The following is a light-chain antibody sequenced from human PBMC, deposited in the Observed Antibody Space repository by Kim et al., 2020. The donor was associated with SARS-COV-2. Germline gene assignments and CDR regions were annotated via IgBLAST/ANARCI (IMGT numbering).Light chain of an antibody. CDR1: STDVGHYNY. J-gene: IGLJ3*02. Sequence: QSALTQPRSVSGSPGQSVTISCTGDSTDVGHYNYVSWYQQHPGKAPKLIIYDVIERPSGVPDRFSGSKSGNTASLTISGLQAEDEADYYCCSFADDSTWVFGGGAKLTVL. CDR2: DVI. V-gene: IGLV2-11*01. CDR3: CSFADDSTWV.